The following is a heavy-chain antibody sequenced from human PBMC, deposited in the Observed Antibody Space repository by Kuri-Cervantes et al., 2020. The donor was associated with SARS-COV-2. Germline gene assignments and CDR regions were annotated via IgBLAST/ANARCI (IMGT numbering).Heavy chain of an antibody. D-gene: IGHD2-15*01. CDR2: FSVYNGNT. CDR3: ARDGNFDY. J-gene: IGHJ4*02. V-gene: IGHV1-18*04. Sequence: ASVKVSCKTSGYSFTDSGVNWVRQAPGQGLEWVGWFSVYNGNTNYAQKLQGRVTMTTDTSTSTAYMELRSLRSDDTAVYYCARDGNFDYWGQGTLVTVSS. CDR1: GYSFTDSG.